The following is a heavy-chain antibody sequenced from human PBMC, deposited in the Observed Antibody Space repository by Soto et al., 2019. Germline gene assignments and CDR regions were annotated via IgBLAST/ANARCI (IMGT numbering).Heavy chain of an antibody. CDR2: INAGNGNT. V-gene: IGHV1-3*01. CDR1: GYTFTSYA. J-gene: IGHJ4*02. D-gene: IGHD4-17*01. Sequence: ASVKVSCKASGYTFTSYAMHWVRQAPGQRLEWMGWINAGNGNTKYSQKFQGRVTITRDTSASTAYMELSSLTPADTALYYCVRMTSMMYFFDHWGQGAQVTVSS. CDR3: VRMTSMMYFFDH.